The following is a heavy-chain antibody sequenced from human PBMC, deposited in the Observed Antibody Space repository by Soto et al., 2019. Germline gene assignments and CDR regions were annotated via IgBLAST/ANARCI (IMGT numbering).Heavy chain of an antibody. D-gene: IGHD6-13*01. CDR3: ARDRIAAAAPFDY. CDR2: ISAYNGNT. V-gene: IGHV1-18*04. J-gene: IGHJ4*02. CDR1: GYTFTTYG. Sequence: APAKVSCKASGYTFTTYGMSCVRQAPGQGLEWMGWISAYNGNTNYAQKLQGRVTMTTDTSTSTAYMELRSLRSDDTAVYYCARDRIAAAAPFDYWGQATLVTVS.